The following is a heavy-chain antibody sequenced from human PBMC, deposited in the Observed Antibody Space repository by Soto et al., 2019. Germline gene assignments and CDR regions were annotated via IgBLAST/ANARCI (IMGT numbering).Heavy chain of an antibody. D-gene: IGHD6-13*01. J-gene: IGHJ4*02. CDR2: ISSSGSTI. V-gene: IGHV3-48*04. Sequence: GESLKISCKGSGYSFTSYWIGWVRQAPGKGLEWVSYISSSGSTIYYADSVKGRFTISRDNAKNSLYLQMSSLRAEDTAVYYCARQYSSSLGYWGQGTLVTVSS. CDR3: ARQYSSSLGY. CDR1: GYSFTSYW.